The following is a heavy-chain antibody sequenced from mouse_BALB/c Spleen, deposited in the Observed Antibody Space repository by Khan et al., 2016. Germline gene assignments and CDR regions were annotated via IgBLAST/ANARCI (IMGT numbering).Heavy chain of an antibody. CDR3: TRDSSGGFAY. Sequence: EVELVESGGGLVKPGGSLKLSCAASGFTFSNYTMSWVRQTPEKRLEWVATISSGGFYTYYPDSVKGRFTISRDNAKNTLYLQMSSLKSEDTAMDYCTRDSSGGFAYWGQGTLVTVSA. V-gene: IGHV5-6-4*01. CDR2: ISSGGFYT. CDR1: GFTFSNYT. J-gene: IGHJ3*01. D-gene: IGHD3-1*01.